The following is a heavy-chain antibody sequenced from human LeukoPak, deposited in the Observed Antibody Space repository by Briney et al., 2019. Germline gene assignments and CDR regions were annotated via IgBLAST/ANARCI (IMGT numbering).Heavy chain of an antibody. J-gene: IGHJ4*02. CDR3: ARIYSSSALGYSDY. Sequence: SETLSLSCTVSGGSISSSNYYWGWIRQPPGKGLEWIGSVYYYGSTYFNPSLKSRVTISVDTSKNQFSLKLTSVTAADTAVYYCARIYSSSALGYSDYWGQGTLLTVSS. CDR2: VYYYGST. CDR1: GGSISSSNYY. D-gene: IGHD3-22*01. V-gene: IGHV4-39*01.